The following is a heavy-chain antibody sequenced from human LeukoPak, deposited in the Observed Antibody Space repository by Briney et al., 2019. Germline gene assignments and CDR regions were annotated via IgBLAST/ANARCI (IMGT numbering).Heavy chain of an antibody. CDR2: IYYSGST. D-gene: IGHD3-16*01. Sequence: SETLSLTCSVSGGSISSYYWSWLRQPPGKGLEWIGYIYYSGSTNYNPSLRSRVTISIDTSKNQFSLKLNSVTAADTAVYYCARGVVITFGGAADYWGEGTLVTVSS. CDR3: ARGVVITFGGAADY. J-gene: IGHJ4*02. V-gene: IGHV4-59*01. CDR1: GGSISSYY.